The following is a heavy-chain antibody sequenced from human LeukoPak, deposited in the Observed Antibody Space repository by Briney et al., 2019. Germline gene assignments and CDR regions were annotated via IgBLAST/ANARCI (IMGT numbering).Heavy chain of an antibody. CDR1: GGSFSGYY. Sequence: SETLSLTCAVYGGSFSGYYWSWIRQPPGKGLEWIGRFSTSGGTNYNPSLKSRFTISVDTSKNQFSLKVSSVTAADTAVYYCAREGGYSYGDAPLHFDYWGQGTLVTVSS. CDR3: AREGGYSYGDAPLHFDY. V-gene: IGHV4-4*07. CDR2: FSTSGGT. J-gene: IGHJ4*02. D-gene: IGHD5-18*01.